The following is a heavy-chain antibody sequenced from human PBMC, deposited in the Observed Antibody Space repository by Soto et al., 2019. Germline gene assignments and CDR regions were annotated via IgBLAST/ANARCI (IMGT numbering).Heavy chain of an antibody. V-gene: IGHV4-30-2*01. Sequence: SETLSLTCTVSGGSISNAAYSWSWIRQPPGKGLEWIGYIYPSGMPFYNPSLRSRVTISIDRSNDQFSLNLKSVTAADTAVYYCARERGGYGLFDSWGQGTLVTVS. CDR1: GGSISNAAYS. CDR3: ARERGGYGLFDS. CDR2: IYPSGMP. D-gene: IGHD5-18*01. J-gene: IGHJ4*02.